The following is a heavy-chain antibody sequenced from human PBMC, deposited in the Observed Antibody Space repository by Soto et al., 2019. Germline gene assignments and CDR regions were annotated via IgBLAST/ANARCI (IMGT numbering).Heavy chain of an antibody. CDR1: GYSFTTYW. J-gene: IGHJ4*02. V-gene: IGHV5-51*01. D-gene: IGHD2-8*02. CDR3: ASSVLVTSTMNYFDL. CDR2: IYPGDSDT. Sequence: GESLKISCKGFGYSFTTYWIGWVRQMPGKGLEWMGIIYPGDSDTRYSPSFQGQVTISADKSIKTTYLQWSSLKASDTAIYFCASSVLVTSTMNYFDLWGQGTLVTVSS.